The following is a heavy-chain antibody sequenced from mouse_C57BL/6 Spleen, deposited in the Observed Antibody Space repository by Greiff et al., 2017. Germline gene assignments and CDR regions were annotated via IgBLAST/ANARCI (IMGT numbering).Heavy chain of an antibody. J-gene: IGHJ4*01. D-gene: IGHD2-2*01. CDR2: IDPSGSNT. Sequence: QVQLQQPGAELVKPGASVTLSCKASGYTFTSYWMQWVKQRPGQGLEWIGEIDPSGSNTNYTQKFKGKATVTEDTSTSTAYMQLSSLTSEDSAVYYCARRGTMVGGAMDYWGQGTSVTVSS. V-gene: IGHV1-50*01. CDR3: ARRGTMVGGAMDY. CDR1: GYTFTSYW.